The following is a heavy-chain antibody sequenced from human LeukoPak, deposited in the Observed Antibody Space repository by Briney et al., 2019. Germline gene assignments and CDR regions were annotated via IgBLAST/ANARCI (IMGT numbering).Heavy chain of an antibody. CDR3: AKTRGYSSSSENNWFDP. CDR2: ISGSGEST. CDR1: GFTFDDFA. J-gene: IGHJ5*02. V-gene: IGHV3-23*01. D-gene: IGHD6-6*01. Sequence: GRSLRLSCAASGFTFDDFALHWVRQAPGKGLEWVSAISGSGESTYYADSVKGRFTISRENSKSTLYLQMNSLRAEDTALYYCAKTRGYSSSSENNWFDPWGQGTLVTVSS.